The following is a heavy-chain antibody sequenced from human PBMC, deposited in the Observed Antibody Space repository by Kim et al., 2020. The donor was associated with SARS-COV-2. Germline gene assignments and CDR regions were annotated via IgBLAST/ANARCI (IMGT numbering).Heavy chain of an antibody. V-gene: IGHV4-31*03. CDR1: GASISSDGYY. D-gene: IGHD4-17*01. CDR3: ARVIRHGDLEY. CDR2: IYKSGTT. J-gene: IGHJ4*02. Sequence: SETLSLTCTVSGASISSDGYYWSWIRQHPGKGLEWIGYIYKSGTTYYNPSLKSRVTISMDTSENQFSLRLSSVTAEDTAVYYCARVIRHGDLEYWGQGTLVTVSS.